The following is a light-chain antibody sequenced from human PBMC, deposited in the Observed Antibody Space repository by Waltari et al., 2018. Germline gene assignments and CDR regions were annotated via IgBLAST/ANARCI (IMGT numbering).Light chain of an antibody. CDR3: QHRHSYPIT. CDR1: QGISNY. Sequence: DIQLTQSPSFLSASVGDRVPITCRSSQGISNYLAWYQQKPGKAPKLLIHTASTLQGGVPSRFSGSGSGTEFTLTISSLQPEDFATYYCQHRHSYPITFGQGTRLEIK. CDR2: TAS. J-gene: IGKJ5*01. V-gene: IGKV1-9*01.